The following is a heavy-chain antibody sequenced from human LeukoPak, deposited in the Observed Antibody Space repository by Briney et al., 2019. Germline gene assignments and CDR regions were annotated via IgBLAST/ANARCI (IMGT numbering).Heavy chain of an antibody. CDR3: STDQGGDILTGC. J-gene: IGHJ4*02. V-gene: IGHV3-15*07. CDR1: GFTFTNAW. Sequence: PGGSLRLSCAASGFTFTNAWMHWVRQAPGKGLEWVGRIKTKSEGGTIDYAAPVRGRFTISRDDSENTLCLQMNSLKTEDTALYYCSTDQGGDILTGCWGQGTLVTVSS. D-gene: IGHD3-9*01. CDR2: IKTKSEGGTI.